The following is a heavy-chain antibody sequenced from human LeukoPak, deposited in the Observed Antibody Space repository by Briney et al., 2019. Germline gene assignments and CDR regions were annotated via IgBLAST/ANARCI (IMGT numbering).Heavy chain of an antibody. CDR2: IYYSGST. Sequence: PSETLSLTCTVSGGSISSSSYYWGWIRQPPGKGLEWIGSIYYSGSTYYNPSPKSRVTISVDMSKNQFSLKLSSVTAADTAVYYCARDHRDYDFWSGYLFSGFDPWGQGTLVTVSS. CDR1: GGSISSSSYY. D-gene: IGHD3-3*01. CDR3: ARDHRDYDFWSGYLFSGFDP. J-gene: IGHJ5*02. V-gene: IGHV4-39*07.